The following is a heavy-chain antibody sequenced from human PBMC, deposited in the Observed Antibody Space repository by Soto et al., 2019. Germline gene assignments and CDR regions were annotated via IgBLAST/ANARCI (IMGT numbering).Heavy chain of an antibody. CDR2: ISSSSSYI. Sequence: PGGSLRLSCAASGFTFSSYSMNWVRQAPGKGLEWVSSISSSSSYIYYADSVKGRFTISRDNAKNSLYLQMNSLRAEDTAVYYSARDLPNMQGEALWGQGTLVTVSS. J-gene: IGHJ4*02. CDR3: ARDLPNMQGEAL. V-gene: IGHV3-21*01. CDR1: GFTFSSYS. D-gene: IGHD3-16*01.